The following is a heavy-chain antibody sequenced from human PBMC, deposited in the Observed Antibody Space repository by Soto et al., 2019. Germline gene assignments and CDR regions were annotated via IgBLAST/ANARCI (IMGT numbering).Heavy chain of an antibody. V-gene: IGHV4-34*01. CDR2: INHSGST. CDR1: GGSFSGYY. Sequence: QVHLQQWGAGQLKPSETLSLTCAVYGGSFSGYYWSWIRQPPGKGLEWIGEINHSGSTNYSPSLKNRVAISVDTSKNQFSLKLSSVTAADTAVYYCAAFHVLLWFGESPNRHLQYWGQGTLVTISS. CDR3: AAFHVLLWFGESPNRHLQY. J-gene: IGHJ4*02. D-gene: IGHD3-10*01.